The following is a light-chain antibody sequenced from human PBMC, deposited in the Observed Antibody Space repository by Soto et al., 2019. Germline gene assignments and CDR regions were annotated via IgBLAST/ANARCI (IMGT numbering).Light chain of an antibody. CDR3: QNFGDSPFT. CDR2: GAS. J-gene: IGKJ3*01. V-gene: IGKV3-20*01. CDR1: ETISSHY. Sequence: EIVLMQSPDTLSLSPGERATLSCRASETISSHYIAWYQQKPGQAPRLLNFGASTTATGLPDRFSGSWSGTDFTLTISRLEPDDFAVYYCQNFGDSPFTFGPGTKVDIK.